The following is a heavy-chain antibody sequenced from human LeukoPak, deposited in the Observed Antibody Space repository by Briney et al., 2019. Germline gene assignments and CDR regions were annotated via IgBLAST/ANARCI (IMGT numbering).Heavy chain of an antibody. D-gene: IGHD1-26*01. CDR2: INPNSGGT. Sequence: ASVKVSCKASGYTFTGYYMHWVRQAPGQGLEWMGWINPNSGGTNYAQKFQGRVTMTRDTSISTAYMELSRLRSDDTAVYYCARKIVGATLGSDAFDIWGQGTMVTVSS. CDR1: GYTFTGYY. CDR3: ARKIVGATLGSDAFDI. V-gene: IGHV1-2*02. J-gene: IGHJ3*02.